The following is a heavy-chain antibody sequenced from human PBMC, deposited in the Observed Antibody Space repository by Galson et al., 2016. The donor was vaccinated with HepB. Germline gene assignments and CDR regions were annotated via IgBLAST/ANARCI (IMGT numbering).Heavy chain of an antibody. Sequence: SLRLSCAASGFTFSAYPMHWVRQAPGKGLVWLSRIFTDGSGTLYADSVKGRFTISRDNAKNPLFLQMNSLRADDTAVYYCGRGSKYGFDMWGQGTMVTVSS. CDR3: GRGSKYGFDM. CDR2: IFTDGSGT. V-gene: IGHV3-74*01. CDR1: GFTFSAYP. J-gene: IGHJ3*02.